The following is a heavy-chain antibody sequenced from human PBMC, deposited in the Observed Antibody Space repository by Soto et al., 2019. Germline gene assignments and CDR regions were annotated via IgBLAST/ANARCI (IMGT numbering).Heavy chain of an antibody. V-gene: IGHV1-2*02. CDR2: MNPKSGGA. J-gene: IGHJ3*02. CDR3: TRENIENSDGLYDAFDI. CDR1: GYTFTDYY. D-gene: IGHD5-18*01. Sequence: ASVKVSCKTSGYTFTDYYTHWVRQAPGQGLEWMGWMNPKSGGAYFAQKFQGRVTPTRDTSIGTAYIEVNSLTSDDTAVYFCTRENIENSDGLYDAFDIWGQGTTVTVSS.